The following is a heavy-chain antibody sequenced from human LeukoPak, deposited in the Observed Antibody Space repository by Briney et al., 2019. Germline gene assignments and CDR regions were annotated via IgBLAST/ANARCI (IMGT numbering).Heavy chain of an antibody. D-gene: IGHD2-2*01. CDR1: GFISSNY. CDR2: IYSGGST. V-gene: IGHV3-53*01. J-gene: IGHJ4*02. Sequence: PSGGSLRLSCAASGFISSNYMNWVRQAPRKGLEWVSVIYSGGSTYYADSVKGRFTISRDKSKNTLYLQMNSLRAEDTAVYYCARGDCSSTSCYVDYWGQGTLVTVSS. CDR3: ARGDCSSTSCYVDY.